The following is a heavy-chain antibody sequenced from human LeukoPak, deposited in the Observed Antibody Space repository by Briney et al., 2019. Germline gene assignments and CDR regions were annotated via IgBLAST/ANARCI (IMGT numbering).Heavy chain of an antibody. CDR1: GFTFDDYA. CDR2: ISGDGGST. J-gene: IGHJ3*02. D-gene: IGHD2-2*01. Sequence: GGSLRLSCAASGFTFDDYAIHWVRQAPGKGLEWVSVISGDGGSTYYADSVKGRFTISRDNGKNSLYLQMNSLRTEDTGLYYCAKLESSQLLQSDAFDIWGQGTLVTVSS. CDR3: AKLESSQLLQSDAFDI. V-gene: IGHV3-43*02.